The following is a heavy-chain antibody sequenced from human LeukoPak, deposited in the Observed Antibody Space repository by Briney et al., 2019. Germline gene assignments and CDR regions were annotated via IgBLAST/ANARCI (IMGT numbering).Heavy chain of an antibody. CDR1: GFTSSSYG. D-gene: IGHD6-13*01. CDR3: AKDRSDNSTWYLGDY. CDR2: ISGTGGST. V-gene: IGHV3-23*01. Sequence: GRSLRLSCAASGFTSSSYGMHWVRQAPGKGLEWVSAISGTGGSTYYADSMEGRFTISRDNSKYTLYSQMNSLRAEDTAIYYCAKDRSDNSTWYLGDYWGQGTLVAVSS. J-gene: IGHJ4*02.